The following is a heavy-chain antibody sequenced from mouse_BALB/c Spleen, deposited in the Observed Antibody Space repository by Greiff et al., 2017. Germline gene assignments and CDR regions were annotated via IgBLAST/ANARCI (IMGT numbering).Heavy chain of an antibody. D-gene: IGHD2-4*01. V-gene: IGHV2-9*02. CDR1: GFSLTSYG. CDR3: AREIYYDYWYFDV. CDR2: IWAGGST. J-gene: IGHJ1*01. Sequence: VKLQESGPGLVAPSQSLSITCTVSGFSLTSYGVHWVRQPPGKGLEWLGVIWAGGSTNYNSALMSRLSISKDNSKSQVFLKMNSLQTDDTAMYYCAREIYYDYWYFDVWGAGTTVTVSS.